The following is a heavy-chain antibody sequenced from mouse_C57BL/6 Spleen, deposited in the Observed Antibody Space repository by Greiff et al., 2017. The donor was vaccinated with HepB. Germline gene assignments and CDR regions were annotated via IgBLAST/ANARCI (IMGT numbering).Heavy chain of an antibody. V-gene: IGHV14-4*01. Sequence: EVQLQQSGAELVRPGASVKLSCTASGFNIKDDYMHWVKQRPEQGLEWIGWFDPENGDTEYASKFQGKATITADTSSNTAYLQLSSLTSEDTAVYYCITGRAMDYWGQGTSVTVSS. CDR3: ITGRAMDY. CDR1: GFNIKDDY. CDR2: FDPENGDT. J-gene: IGHJ4*01.